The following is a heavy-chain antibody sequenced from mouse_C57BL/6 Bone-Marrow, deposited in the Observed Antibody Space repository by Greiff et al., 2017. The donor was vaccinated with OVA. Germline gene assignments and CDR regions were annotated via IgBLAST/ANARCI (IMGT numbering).Heavy chain of an antibody. CDR3: TTNGRDYFDY. Sequence: EVQLQQSGAELVRPGASVKLSCTASGFNIKDDYTHWVKQRPEQGLEWIGWIDPENGDTEYASKFQGKATITADTSSNTAYLQLSSLTSEDTAVYYCTTNGRDYFDYWGQGTTLTVSS. CDR2: IDPENGDT. V-gene: IGHV14-4*01. D-gene: IGHD1-1*02. J-gene: IGHJ2*01. CDR1: GFNIKDDY.